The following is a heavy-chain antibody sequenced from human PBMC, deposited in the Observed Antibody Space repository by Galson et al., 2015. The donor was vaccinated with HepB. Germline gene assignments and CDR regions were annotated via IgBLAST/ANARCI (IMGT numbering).Heavy chain of an antibody. V-gene: IGHV3-53*01. CDR1: GFTVSNTY. Sequence: SLRLSCAASGFTVSNTYMNWVRQAPGKGLEWVSVIYSGGATYYADSVKGRFTISRDNSKNTLYLHVNNLRAEDTAVYYWASPFCTGGSCYPLWYWGQGTLVTVSS. CDR2: IYSGGAT. J-gene: IGHJ4*02. D-gene: IGHD2-15*01. CDR3: ASPFCTGGSCYPLWY.